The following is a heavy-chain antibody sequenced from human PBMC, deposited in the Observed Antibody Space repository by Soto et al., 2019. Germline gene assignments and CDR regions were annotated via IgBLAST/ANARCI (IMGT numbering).Heavy chain of an antibody. D-gene: IGHD3-3*01. Sequence: GGSLRLSCAASGFTFSSYSMNWVRQAPGKGLEWVSYISSSSSTIYYADSVKGRFTISRDNAKNSLYLQMNSLRDEDTAVYYCARDSVIFGVVPNWFDPWGQGTLVTVLL. V-gene: IGHV3-48*02. CDR1: GFTFSSYS. CDR3: ARDSVIFGVVPNWFDP. CDR2: ISSSSSTI. J-gene: IGHJ5*02.